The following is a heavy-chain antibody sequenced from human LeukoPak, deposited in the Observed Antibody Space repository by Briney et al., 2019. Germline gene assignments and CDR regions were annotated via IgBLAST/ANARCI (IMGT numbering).Heavy chain of an antibody. CDR3: ARDLDYRNGLDY. Sequence: SETLSLTCTVSGGSISSYYWSWIRQPPGKGLEWIGRIYTSGRTNYSPSLKSRVTMSVDTSKNQFSLKLTSVTAADTAVYYCARDLDYRNGLDYWGQGTLVTVSS. D-gene: IGHD4-11*01. CDR1: GGSISSYY. V-gene: IGHV4-4*07. CDR2: IYTSGRT. J-gene: IGHJ4*02.